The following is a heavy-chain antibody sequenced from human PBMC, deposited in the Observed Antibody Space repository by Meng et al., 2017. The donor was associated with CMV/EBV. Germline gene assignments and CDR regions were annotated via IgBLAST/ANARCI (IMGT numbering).Heavy chain of an antibody. D-gene: IGHD2-2*02. Sequence: GGSLRLSCAASGFTVSSNYMSWVRQAPGKGLEWVSVIYSGGSTYYADSVKGRFTISRDNSKNTLYLQMNSLRAEDTAVYYCAKDPGEAYCSSTSCYTPRFDYWGQGTPVTVSS. J-gene: IGHJ4*02. CDR1: GFTVSSNY. CDR2: IYSGGST. V-gene: IGHV3-66*02. CDR3: AKDPGEAYCSSTSCYTPRFDY.